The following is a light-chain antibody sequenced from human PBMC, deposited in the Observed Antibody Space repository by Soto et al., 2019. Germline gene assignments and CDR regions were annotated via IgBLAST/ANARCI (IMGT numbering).Light chain of an antibody. CDR2: DAS. J-gene: IGKJ1*01. CDR3: QQYSVYWT. V-gene: IGKV1-5*02. CDR1: QSVSTR. Sequence: DIQITQSPSSLSASVGDRVAIICRASQSVSTRLAWYQQKPGTPPKVLIYDASSWAGGVPSRFTGSGSGTEFTLTINSMQPDDFATYYCQQYSVYWTFGQGTKVDIK.